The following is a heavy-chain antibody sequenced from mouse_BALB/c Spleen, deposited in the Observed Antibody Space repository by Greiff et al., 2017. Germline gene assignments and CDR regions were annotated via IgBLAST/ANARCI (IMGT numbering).Heavy chain of an antibody. J-gene: IGHJ4*01. D-gene: IGHD1-2*01. CDR2: ISSGGST. CDR1: EFTFSSYA. V-gene: IGHV5-6-5*01. CDR3: ARGGPSLAMDY. Sequence: EVKVVESGGGLVKPGGSLKLSCAASEFTFSSYAMSWVRQTPEKRLEWVASISSGGSTYYPDSVKGRFTISRDNARNILYLQMSSLRSEDTAMYYCARGGPSLAMDYWGQGTSVTVSS.